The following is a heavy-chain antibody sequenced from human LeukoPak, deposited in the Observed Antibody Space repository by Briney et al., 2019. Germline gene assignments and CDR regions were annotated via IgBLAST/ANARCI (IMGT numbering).Heavy chain of an antibody. J-gene: IGHJ5*02. CDR2: IYYSGST. Sequence: SQTLSLTCTVSGGSISSGGYYWSWIRQHPGKGLEWIGYIYYSGSTYYNPSLKSRVTISVDTSKNQFSLKLSSVTAADTAVYYCARDTVDGSGPNVWFDPWGQGTLVTVSS. V-gene: IGHV4-31*03. CDR3: ARDTVDGSGPNVWFDP. CDR1: GGSISSGGYY. D-gene: IGHD3-22*01.